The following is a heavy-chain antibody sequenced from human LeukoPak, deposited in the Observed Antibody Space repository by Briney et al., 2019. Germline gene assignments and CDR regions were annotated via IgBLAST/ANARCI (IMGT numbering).Heavy chain of an antibody. V-gene: IGHV3-7*03. CDR2: IKQDGSAE. Sequence: GGSLRLSCAAAGFTFSSFWMSWVRQAPGKGLEWVANIKQDGSAEYYVDSVKGRFAISRDNAKNSLYLQMNSLGVEDTAVYYCARDIAVAGTFFDYWGQGTLLTVSS. CDR1: GFTFSSFW. J-gene: IGHJ4*02. CDR3: ARDIAVAGTFFDY. D-gene: IGHD6-19*01.